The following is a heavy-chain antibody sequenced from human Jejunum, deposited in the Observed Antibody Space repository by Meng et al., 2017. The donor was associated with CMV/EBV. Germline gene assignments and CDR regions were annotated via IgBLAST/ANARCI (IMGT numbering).Heavy chain of an antibody. D-gene: IGHD3-22*01. J-gene: IGHJ4*02. CDR2: IKTKTDGETT. CDR1: GFTFTVAW. Sequence: GQLVGAGGRLVKPGGSLRLSWATSGFTFTVAWMSWVRQAPGKGLEWVGHIKTKTDGETTDSAAPVKGRFTISRDDSKNTLYLQMNSLISEDTAVYYCTTSRVASGYFYVWGQGTLVTVSS. V-gene: IGHV3-15*01. CDR3: TTSRVASGYFYV.